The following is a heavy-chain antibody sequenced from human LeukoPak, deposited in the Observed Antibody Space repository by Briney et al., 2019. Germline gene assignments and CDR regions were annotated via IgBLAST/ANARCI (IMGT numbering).Heavy chain of an antibody. D-gene: IGHD6-13*01. Sequence: SETLSLTCAVSGGSISSSNWWSWVRQPLGKGLEWIGEIYHSGSTNYNPSLKSRVTISVDKSKNQFSLKLSSVTAADTAVYYCARDIAAAGTGYFDYWGQGTLVTVSS. CDR1: GGSISSSNW. CDR3: ARDIAAAGTGYFDY. J-gene: IGHJ4*02. CDR2: IYHSGST. V-gene: IGHV4-4*02.